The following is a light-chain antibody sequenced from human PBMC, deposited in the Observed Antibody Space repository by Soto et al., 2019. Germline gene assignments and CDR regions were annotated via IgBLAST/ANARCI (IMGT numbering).Light chain of an antibody. CDR2: EVN. J-gene: IGLJ1*01. Sequence: SALTQPPSASGSPGQSVTISCTGTSIDVGGYNYVSWFQQHPGKAPKLIIHEVNQRPSGVPDRFSGSKSGNTASLTVSGLQAEDEGTYYCSSYGGYNNVVFXTGTKVTVL. CDR3: SSYGGYNNVV. CDR1: SIDVGGYNY. V-gene: IGLV2-8*01.